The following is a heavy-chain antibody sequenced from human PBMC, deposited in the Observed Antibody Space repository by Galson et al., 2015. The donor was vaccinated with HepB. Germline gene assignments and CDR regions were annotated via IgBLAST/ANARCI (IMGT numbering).Heavy chain of an antibody. J-gene: IGHJ5*02. CDR3: ARDGGYENWFDP. Sequence: ETLSLTCAVYGGSFSGYYWSWIRQPPGKGLEWIGEINHSGSTYYNPSRKSRVTISVDTSKNQFSLKLSSVTAADTAVYYCARDGGYENWFDPWGQGTLVTVSS. CDR2: INHSGST. CDR1: GGSFSGYY. V-gene: IGHV4-34*01. D-gene: IGHD5-12*01.